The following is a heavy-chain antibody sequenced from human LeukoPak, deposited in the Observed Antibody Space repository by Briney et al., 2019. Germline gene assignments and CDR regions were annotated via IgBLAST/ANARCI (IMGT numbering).Heavy chain of an antibody. Sequence: SETLSLTCAVSGYSISSGYSWGWIRQPPGKGLEWIANIYYSGSTYYNPSLKSRVTISVDTSKNQFSLRLSSVTAADTAVYYCARLNDYSNFDYWGQGTLVTVSS. J-gene: IGHJ4*02. CDR2: IYYSGST. CDR3: ARLNDYSNFDY. V-gene: IGHV4-38-2*01. D-gene: IGHD4-11*01. CDR1: GYSISSGYS.